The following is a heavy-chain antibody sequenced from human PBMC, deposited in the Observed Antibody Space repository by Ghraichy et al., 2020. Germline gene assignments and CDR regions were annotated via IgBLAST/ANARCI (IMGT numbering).Heavy chain of an antibody. V-gene: IGHV2-5*02. CDR1: GFSLSTSGVG. Sequence: SGPTLVKPTQTLTLTCTFSGFSLSTSGVGVGWIRQPPGKALEWLALIYWDDDKRYSPSLKSRLTITKDTSKNQVVLTMTNMDPVDTATYYCAHSAYNSSWYGPWPNWFDPWGQGTLVTVSS. CDR3: AHSAYNSSWYGPWPNWFDP. J-gene: IGHJ5*02. D-gene: IGHD6-13*01. CDR2: IYWDDDK.